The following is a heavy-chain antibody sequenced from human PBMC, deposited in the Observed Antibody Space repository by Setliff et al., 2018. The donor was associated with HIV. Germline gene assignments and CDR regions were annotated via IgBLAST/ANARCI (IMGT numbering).Heavy chain of an antibody. CDR3: TRLGPSDYCGGGNCYYDY. D-gene: IGHD2-15*01. CDR2: IEFDGKNE. Sequence: PGGSLRLSCAASGFTFRLYGMHWVRRAPGKGLEWVASIEFDGKNEYYAASVKGRFTISRDDSKKTAYLQMNSLKTEDTAVYFCTRLGPSDYCGGGNCYYDYWGQGTLVTVSS. CDR1: GFTFRLYG. V-gene: IGHV3-33*05. J-gene: IGHJ4*02.